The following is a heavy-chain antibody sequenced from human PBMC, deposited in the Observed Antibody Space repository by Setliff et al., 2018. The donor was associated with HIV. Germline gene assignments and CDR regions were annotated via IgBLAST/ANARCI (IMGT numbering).Heavy chain of an antibody. Sequence: PSETLSLTCTVSGASISSSGYYWNWIRQPAGKGLEWIGRIYTSGNTNSNPSLKRRVTISVDTSKNQFSVKLSSVTAADTAVYYCARDGAVATWGDYYYYMDVWGKGTTVTVSS. D-gene: IGHD5-12*01. CDR3: ARDGAVATWGDYYYYMDV. J-gene: IGHJ6*03. CDR2: IYTSGNT. CDR1: GASISSSGYY. V-gene: IGHV4-61*02.